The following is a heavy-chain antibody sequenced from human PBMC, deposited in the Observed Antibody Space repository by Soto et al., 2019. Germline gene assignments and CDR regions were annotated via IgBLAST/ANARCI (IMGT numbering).Heavy chain of an antibody. CDR3: AREGSAPYYYYGMDA. CDR2: INGYNGNT. Sequence: QVQLEQSGAEVKKPGDSMKVSCKASGYTFTTYGISWVRQAPGQGLGWMGWINGYNGNTDYPQKLQGRVTMTTDTSTSTAYMELRSLRSDDTAVYYCAREGSAPYYYYGMDAWGQGTTVTVSS. D-gene: IGHD6-19*01. J-gene: IGHJ6*02. V-gene: IGHV1-18*01. CDR1: GYTFTTYG.